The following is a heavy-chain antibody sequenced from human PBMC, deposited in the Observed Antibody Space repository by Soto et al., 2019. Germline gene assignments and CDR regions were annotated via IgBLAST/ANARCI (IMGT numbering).Heavy chain of an antibody. CDR1: GESISAYS. J-gene: IGHJ4*02. CDR3: ARSDVTMSGLFDF. V-gene: IGHV4-34*01. D-gene: IGHD2-21*01. Sequence: QVPLQQGGAGLLKPSETLSLTCAVYGESISAYSWSWIRQPPGKGLEWIGEISHRGNTNYNPSLKRRVTMSVVTSKNQFSLTLSSVTAADTAVYYCARSDVTMSGLFDFWGQGTQVAVSS. CDR2: ISHRGNT.